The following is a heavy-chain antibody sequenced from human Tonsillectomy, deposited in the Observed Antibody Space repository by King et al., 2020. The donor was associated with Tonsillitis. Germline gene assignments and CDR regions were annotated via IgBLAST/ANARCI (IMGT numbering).Heavy chain of an antibody. Sequence: QLVQSGAELKKPGSSVKVSCKASGGTFSNSAISWVRQAPGQGLEWMGGIIPIFAPANYAQNFQGRVTFTADESTSTAYMELSSLLSEDTAVYYCARDVEKATIHDAFDIWGQGTLVTVSS. CDR3: ARDVEKATIHDAFDI. J-gene: IGHJ3*02. D-gene: IGHD5-24*01. CDR1: GGTFSNSA. CDR2: IIPIFAPA. V-gene: IGHV1-69*01.